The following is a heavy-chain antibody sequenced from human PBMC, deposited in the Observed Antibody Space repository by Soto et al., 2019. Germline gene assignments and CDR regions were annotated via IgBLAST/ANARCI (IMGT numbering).Heavy chain of an antibody. Sequence: QVQLVQSGAEVQKPGSSVKVSCKASGGTFSSYAISWVRQAPGQGFEWMGGIIPMSGTANYAQKCQGRVTITADESPSTAYMERSSLRSEDTALYYCARSQGSSTSLEIYYYYYYGMDVWGQGTTVTVSS. CDR3: ARSQGSSTSLEIYYYYYYGMDV. CDR1: GGTFSSYA. J-gene: IGHJ6*02. V-gene: IGHV1-69*01. CDR2: IIPMSGTA. D-gene: IGHD2-2*01.